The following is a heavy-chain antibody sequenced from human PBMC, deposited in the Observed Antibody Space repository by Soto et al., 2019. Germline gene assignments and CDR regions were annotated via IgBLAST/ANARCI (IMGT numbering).Heavy chain of an antibody. CDR3: ARGLVVPAGIRYYYYGMDV. Sequence: SGKVCCKASGGTFSNYAISWVRQAPGQGLEWMGGIIPIFNTANYAQKFQGRVTITADKSTSTAYMELSSLRSEDTAVYYRARGLVVPAGIRYYYYGMDVWGQGTTVTVSS. J-gene: IGHJ6*02. V-gene: IGHV1-69*06. CDR2: IIPIFNTA. CDR1: GGTFSNYA. D-gene: IGHD2-2*01.